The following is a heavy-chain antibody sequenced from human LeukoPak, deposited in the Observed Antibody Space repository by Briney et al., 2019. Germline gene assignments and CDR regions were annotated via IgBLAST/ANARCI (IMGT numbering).Heavy chain of an antibody. CDR3: ARLSSNGATYFDY. CDR1: GGSISSSSYY. CDR2: ISRSVGT. Sequence: SETLSLTCTVSGGSISSSSYYWGWIRQPPGKELEWIGKISRSVGTHYNPSLKSRVTISIDMSKNQFSLKLNSVTAADTAMYYCARLSSNGATYFDYRGQGTLVTVSS. V-gene: IGHV4-39*01. J-gene: IGHJ4*02. D-gene: IGHD6-13*01.